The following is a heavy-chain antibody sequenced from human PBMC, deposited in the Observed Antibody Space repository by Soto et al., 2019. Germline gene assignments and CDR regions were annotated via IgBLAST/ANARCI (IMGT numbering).Heavy chain of an antibody. CDR2: VVGNGAGTP. D-gene: IGHD3-22*01. CDR3: ARDLPPYDRRTQSAGAFED. CDR1: GSSFTGDY. Sequence: QVQLQESGPGLVRPSETLSLTCSVSGSSFTGDYWSWIRQPAGKGLEWIGRVVGNGAGTPIYNTSLKNRVTVSVDASMKKLSQKLTSVTAADTAVYFCARDLPPYDRRTQSAGAFEDWGQGILVAVSS. J-gene: IGHJ4*02. V-gene: IGHV4-4*07.